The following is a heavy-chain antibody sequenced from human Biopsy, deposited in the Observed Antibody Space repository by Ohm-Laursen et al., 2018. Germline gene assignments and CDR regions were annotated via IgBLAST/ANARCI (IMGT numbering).Heavy chain of an antibody. J-gene: IGHJ6*02. V-gene: IGHV1-69*13. Sequence: ASVKVSCKASGGTFSSDAITWVRQAPGQGLEWRGGIIPMFGPANYAQKFQGRVTITADESTSTAYMELSSLRSEDTAVYYCASSNSGTYDVWGQGTTVTVSS. D-gene: IGHD6-19*01. CDR3: ASSNSGTYDV. CDR2: IIPMFGPA. CDR1: GGTFSSDA.